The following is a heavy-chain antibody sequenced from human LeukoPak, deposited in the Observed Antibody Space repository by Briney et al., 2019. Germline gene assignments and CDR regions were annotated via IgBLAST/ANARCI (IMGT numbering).Heavy chain of an antibody. D-gene: IGHD3-10*01. J-gene: IGHJ4*02. CDR2: IYTDGNT. CDR3: ARDHGSGSYFFDY. Sequence: GGSLRLSCAVFGFTVSGNYMSWVRQAPRKGLEWVSAIYTDGNTHYADSVKGRFTISRDNSKLYLQMNSLRAEDTAVYFCARDHGSGSYFFDYWGQGTQVTVSA. V-gene: IGHV3-66*02. CDR1: GFTVSGNY.